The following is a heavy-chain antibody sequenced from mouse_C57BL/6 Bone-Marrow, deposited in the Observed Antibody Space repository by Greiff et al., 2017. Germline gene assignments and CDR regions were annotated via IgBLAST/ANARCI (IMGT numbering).Heavy chain of an antibody. V-gene: IGHV1-9*01. CDR3: ARYYYGSSYLYWYFDV. CDR1: GYTFTGYW. D-gene: IGHD1-1*01. CDR2: ILPGSGST. Sequence: QVQLKASGAELMKPGASVKLSCKATGYTFTGYWIEWVKQRPGHGLEWIGEILPGSGSTNYNAEFKGKATFTADTSSNTAYMQLSSLTTEDSAIYYCARYYYGSSYLYWYFDVWGTGTTVTVSS. J-gene: IGHJ1*03.